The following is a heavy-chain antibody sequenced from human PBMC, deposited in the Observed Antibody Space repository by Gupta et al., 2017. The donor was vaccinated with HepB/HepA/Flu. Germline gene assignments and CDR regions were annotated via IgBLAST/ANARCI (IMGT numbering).Heavy chain of an antibody. CDR3: XKRTDSSSWSVDY. Sequence: QVQLVQSGGGVVQPGRSLRLSCTASGFTFRSYGIHWVRQAPGKGLEWVAVILYDGSNQYYADSVKGRFAISRDNSKNTVDLQMNSLRPXDXAVYYCXKRTDSSSWSVDYWGQGTLVTVSS. CDR2: ILYDGSNQ. J-gene: IGHJ4*02. CDR1: GFTFRSYG. V-gene: IGHV3-30*18. D-gene: IGHD6-13*01.